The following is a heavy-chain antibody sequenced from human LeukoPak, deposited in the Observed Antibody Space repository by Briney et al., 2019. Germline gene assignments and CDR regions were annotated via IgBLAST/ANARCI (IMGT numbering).Heavy chain of an antibody. CDR3: AKVYDSNRGPFDDY. J-gene: IGHJ4*02. CDR1: GFTFSSYG. V-gene: IGHV3-23*01. CDR2: ISGSGGST. D-gene: IGHD3-22*01. Sequence: GGTLRLSCAASGFTFSSYGMSWVRQAPGKGLEWVSAISGSGGSTYYADSVKGRFTISRDNSKNTLYLQMNSLRAEDTAVYYCAKVYDSNRGPFDDYWGQGTLVTVSS.